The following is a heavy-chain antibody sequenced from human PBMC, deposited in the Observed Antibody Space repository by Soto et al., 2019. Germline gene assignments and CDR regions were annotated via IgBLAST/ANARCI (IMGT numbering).Heavy chain of an antibody. J-gene: IGHJ4*02. CDR1: GFTFSSYW. D-gene: IGHD3-3*01. CDR3: ARFWSGYYTAGYYFDY. V-gene: IGHV3-7*01. CDR2: IKQDGSEK. Sequence: QPGGSLRLSCAASGFTFSSYWMSWVRQAPGKGLEWVANIKQDGSEKYYVDSVKGRFTISRDNAKNSLYPQMNSLRAEDTAVYYCARFWSGYYTAGYYFDYWGQGTLVTVSS.